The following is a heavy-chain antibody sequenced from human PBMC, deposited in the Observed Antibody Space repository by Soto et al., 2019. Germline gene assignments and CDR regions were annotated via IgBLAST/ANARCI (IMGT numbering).Heavy chain of an antibody. CDR1: GYTFTSYA. V-gene: IGHV1-3*01. J-gene: IGHJ6*03. CDR2: INAGNGNT. CDR3: ARALEGNYYYDYVDV. D-gene: IGHD3-3*01. Sequence: QVQLVQSGAEVKKPGASVKVSCKASGYTFTSYAMHWVRQAPGQRLEWMGWINAGNGNTKYSQKFQGRVTITRDTSASTAYMELSSLRSEETAVYYCARALEGNYYYDYVDVWGKGTTVTVSS.